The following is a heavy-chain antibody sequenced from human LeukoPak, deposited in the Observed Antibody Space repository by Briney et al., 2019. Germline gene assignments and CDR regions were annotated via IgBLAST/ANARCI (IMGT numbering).Heavy chain of an antibody. D-gene: IGHD3-10*01. CDR2: LFYSGST. V-gene: IGHV4-59*01. CDR3: ATVAVIRGVTYFDY. J-gene: IGHJ4*02. CDR1: GGSISSYY. Sequence: SETLSLTCTVSGGSISSYYWSWIRQPPGKGLEWIAYLFYSGSTDYNPSLESRVTISVDTSKNQFSLKLRSVTAADTAVYYCATVAVIRGVTYFDYWGQGTLVTVSP.